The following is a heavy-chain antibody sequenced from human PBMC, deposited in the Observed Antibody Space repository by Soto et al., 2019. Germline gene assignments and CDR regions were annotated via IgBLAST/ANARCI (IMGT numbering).Heavy chain of an antibody. CDR2: ISGSGGST. CDR3: AKDGMVVVVPAASGPYNWFHP. V-gene: IGHV3-23*01. J-gene: IGHJ5*02. Sequence: EVQLLESGGGLVQPGGSLRLSCAASGFTFSSYAMSWVRQAPGKGLEWVSAISGSGGSTYYADSVKGRFTISRDNSKNTLYLQMNSLRAEETAVYYCAKDGMVVVVPAASGPYNWFHPWGQGTLVTVSS. D-gene: IGHD2-2*01. CDR1: GFTFSSYA.